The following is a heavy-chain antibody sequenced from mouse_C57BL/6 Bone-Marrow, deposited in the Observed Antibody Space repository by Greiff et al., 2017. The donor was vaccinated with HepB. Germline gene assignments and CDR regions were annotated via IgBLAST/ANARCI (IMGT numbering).Heavy chain of an antibody. CDR3: ARDEDDYDGVRAMDY. Sequence: VKLQESDAELVKPGASVKISCKVSGYTFTDHTIHWMKQRPEQGLEWIGYIYPRDGSTKYNEKFKGKATLTADKSSSTAYMQLNSLTSEDSAVYFCARDEDDYDGVRAMDYWGQGTSVTVSS. CDR1: GYTFTDHT. D-gene: IGHD2-4*01. V-gene: IGHV1-78*01. CDR2: IYPRDGST. J-gene: IGHJ4*01.